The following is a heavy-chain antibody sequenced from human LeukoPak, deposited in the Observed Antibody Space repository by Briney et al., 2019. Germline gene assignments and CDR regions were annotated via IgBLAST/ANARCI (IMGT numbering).Heavy chain of an antibody. J-gene: IGHJ1*01. D-gene: IGHD3-10*01. CDR3: ATYAGSYSKYFQH. CDR2: IYPGDSDT. CDR1: GYSFTSYW. Sequence: GESLKISCKGSGYSFTSYWIGWVRQMPGKGLEWMGIIYPGDSDTRYSPSFQGQVTISADKSISAAYLQWSSLKASDTAMYFCATYAGSYSKYFQHWGQGTLVTVSS. V-gene: IGHV5-51*01.